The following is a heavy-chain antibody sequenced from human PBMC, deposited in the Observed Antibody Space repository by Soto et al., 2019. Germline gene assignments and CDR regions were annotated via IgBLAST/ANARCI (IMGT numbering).Heavy chain of an antibody. V-gene: IGHV3-23*01. D-gene: IGHD1-26*01. J-gene: IGHJ6*02. CDR1: RFTFSNYA. CDR2: ISAGGGST. CDR3: ATLVGPGGIPGGMDV. Sequence: EVQLLESGGNLVQPGGSLRLSCAASRFTFSNYAMSWVRQAPGKGLEWVSAISAGGGSTNYADSVKGRFTISRDNSKNPLYLQMNSLRAEDTAVYYCATLVGPGGIPGGMDVWGQGTTVTVSS.